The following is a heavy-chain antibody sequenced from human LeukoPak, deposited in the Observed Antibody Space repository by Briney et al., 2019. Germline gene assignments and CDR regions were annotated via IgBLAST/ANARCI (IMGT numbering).Heavy chain of an antibody. CDR1: GYTFTSD. Sequence: ASVKVSCKASGYTFTSDINWVRQATGQGLEWMGWMNPSSGNTDYAPKFQGGVTMTRDISIRTAYMELSSLRSEDTAVYYCARGAVSRDCSGGSCYHFDIWGQGTMVTVSS. V-gene: IGHV1-8*01. D-gene: IGHD2-15*01. CDR2: MNPSSGNT. CDR3: ARGAVSRDCSGGSCYHFDI. J-gene: IGHJ3*02.